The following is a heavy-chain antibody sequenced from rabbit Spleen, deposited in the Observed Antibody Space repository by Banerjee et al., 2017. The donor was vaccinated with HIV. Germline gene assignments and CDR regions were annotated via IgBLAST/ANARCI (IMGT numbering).Heavy chain of an antibody. CDR2: IDPFFGTT. J-gene: IGHJ4*01. Sequence: QLEESGGRLVQPGGSLTLSCKAYGFTISNYWMNWVRQAPGKGLEWIGYIDPFFGTTYYASWVNGRFTISSHNVQNTLYLQLVSLTAADTATYFCVREVAGKFGLWGPGTLVTV. D-gene: IGHD4-1*01. V-gene: IGHV1S7*01. CDR3: VREVAGKFGL. CDR1: GFTISNYW.